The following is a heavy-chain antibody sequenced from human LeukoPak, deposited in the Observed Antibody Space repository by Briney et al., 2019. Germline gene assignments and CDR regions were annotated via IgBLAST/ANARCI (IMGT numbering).Heavy chain of an antibody. V-gene: IGHV3-30*18. CDR3: AKDGGCSSTSCSYFFDY. Sequence: PGGSLRLSCEASGFTFSSYGMHWVRRAPGRGREWLAVISYDGSNKYYADSVKGRFTISRDNSKNTLYLQMNSLRAEDTAVYYCAKDGGCSSTSCSYFFDYWGQGTLVTVSS. J-gene: IGHJ4*02. D-gene: IGHD2-2*01. CDR2: ISYDGSNK. CDR1: GFTFSSYG.